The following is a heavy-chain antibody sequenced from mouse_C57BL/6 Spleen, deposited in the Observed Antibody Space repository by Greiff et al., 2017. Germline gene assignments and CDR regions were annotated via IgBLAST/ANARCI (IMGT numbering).Heavy chain of an antibody. J-gene: IGHJ2*01. V-gene: IGHV14-1*01. CDR3: ARGGVPGLYYFDY. CDR2: IDPEDGDT. D-gene: IGHD3-3*01. CDR1: GFNIKDYY. Sequence: EVKLMESGAELVRPGASVKLSCTASGFNIKDYYMHWVKQRPEQGLEWIGRIDPEDGDTDYAPKFQGKATMTADTSSNTAYLQLSSLTSEDTAVYYCARGGVPGLYYFDYWGQGATLTVSS.